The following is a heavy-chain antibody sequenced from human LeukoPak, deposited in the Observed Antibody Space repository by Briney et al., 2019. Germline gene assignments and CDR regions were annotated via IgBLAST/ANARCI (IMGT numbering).Heavy chain of an antibody. V-gene: IGHV4-30-2*01. CDR3: AREVVTPRDAFDI. CDR2: IYHSGST. CDR1: GGSISSGGYY. J-gene: IGHJ3*02. D-gene: IGHD4-23*01. Sequence: SQTLSLTCTVSGGSISSGGYYWSWSRQPPGKGLEWSGYIYHSGSTYYNPSLKSRVTISVDRSKNQFSLKLSSVTAADTAVYYCAREVVTPRDAFDIWGQGTMVTVSS.